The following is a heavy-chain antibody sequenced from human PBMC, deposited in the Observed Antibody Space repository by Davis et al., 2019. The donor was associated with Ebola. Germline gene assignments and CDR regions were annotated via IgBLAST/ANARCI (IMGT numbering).Heavy chain of an antibody. Sequence: PGGSLRLSCAASGFTFDDYAMHWVRQAPGKGLEWVSGISWNSGSIGYADSVKGRFTISRDNAKNSLYLQMNSLRAEDTALYYCAKDIGDYDFVDYWGQGTLVTVSS. CDR1: GFTFDDYA. D-gene: IGHD4-17*01. CDR3: AKDIGDYDFVDY. J-gene: IGHJ4*02. CDR2: ISWNSGSI. V-gene: IGHV3-9*01.